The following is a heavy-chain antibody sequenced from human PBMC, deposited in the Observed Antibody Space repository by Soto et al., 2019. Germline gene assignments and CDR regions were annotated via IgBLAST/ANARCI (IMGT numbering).Heavy chain of an antibody. CDR2: IKGYWGST. V-gene: IGHV3-74*01. Sequence: PGGSLRLSSAAAGFTFGNHWLNWVRQAPGKGLLSVSQIKGYWGSTNYADSVRGRFTISKDSSRNTLYLQMSDLRVEDTGVYYCARVKAYTGGAGHPPDLWGQGTLVTVSS. CDR3: ARVKAYTGGAGHPPDL. J-gene: IGHJ5*02. CDR1: GFTFGNHW. D-gene: IGHD2-21*01.